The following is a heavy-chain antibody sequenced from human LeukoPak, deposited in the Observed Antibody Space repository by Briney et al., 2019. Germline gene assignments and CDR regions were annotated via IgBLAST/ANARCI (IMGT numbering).Heavy chain of an antibody. J-gene: IGHJ5*02. CDR3: ARTREEWEPLKTNWFDP. Sequence: GSLRLSCEASGFTFSSYSMNWVRQAPGKGLEWIGSIYYSGSTYYNPSLKSRVTISVDTSKNQFSLKLSSVTAADTAVYYCARTREEWEPLKTNWFDPWGQGTLVTVSS. CDR2: IYYSGST. V-gene: IGHV4-38-2*01. CDR1: GFTFSSYS. D-gene: IGHD1-26*01.